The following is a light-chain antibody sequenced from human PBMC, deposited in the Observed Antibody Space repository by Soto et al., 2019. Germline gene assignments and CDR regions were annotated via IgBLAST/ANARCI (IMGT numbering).Light chain of an antibody. V-gene: IGLV1-40*01. CDR1: TSNIGAGYG. CDR2: GNS. CDR3: QSYDSSLSVWV. Sequence: QSVLTQPPSVSGAPGQRVTISCTGSTSNIGAGYGVHWYQHLPGTAPKLLMYGNSNRPSGVPDRFSGSKSGTSASLAITGLQAEDEADYYCQSYDSSLSVWVFGGGTQLTVL. J-gene: IGLJ3*02.